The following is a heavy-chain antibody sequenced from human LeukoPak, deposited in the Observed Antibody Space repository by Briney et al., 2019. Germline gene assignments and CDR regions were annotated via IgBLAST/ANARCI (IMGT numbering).Heavy chain of an antibody. J-gene: IGHJ6*02. V-gene: IGHV3-23*01. CDR2: ISGTGGAT. D-gene: IGHD5-24*01. CDR3: AKTRDADGGDYYYYGMDV. CDR1: GFTFSRYS. Sequence: GGSLRLSCAASGFTFSRYSLTWVRQAPGKGLAWVSTISGTGGATYYADSVRGRFTVSRDNSKNTLYLQMNSLRADDSAVYSCAKTRDADGGDYYYYGMDVWGQGTTVTVSS.